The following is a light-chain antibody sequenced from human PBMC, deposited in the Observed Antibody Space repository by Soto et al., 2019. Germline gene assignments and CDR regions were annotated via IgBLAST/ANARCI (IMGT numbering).Light chain of an antibody. CDR1: QSISSN. J-gene: IGKJ5*01. CDR2: GAS. V-gene: IGKV3-15*01. CDR3: QQYNTWRSIT. Sequence: EIVMTQSPATLTVSPGERATLSCRASQSISSNLGWYQQRPGQAPRLLIYGASTRATGIPARFSGSGSGTEFTLTISSLQSEDLAVYYCQQYNTWRSITFGQGTRLEI.